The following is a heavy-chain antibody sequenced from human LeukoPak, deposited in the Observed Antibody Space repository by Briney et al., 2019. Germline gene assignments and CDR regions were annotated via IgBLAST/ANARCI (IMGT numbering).Heavy chain of an antibody. CDR2: IWYDGSNK. Sequence: PGRSLRLSCAASGFTFSSYGMHWVRQAPGKGLEWVAVIWYDGSNKYYADSVKGRFTISRDNSKNTLYLQMNSLRAEDTAVYYCAREGYYDSSGNGGAFDIWGQGTMVTVSS. CDR3: AREGYYDSSGNGGAFDI. J-gene: IGHJ3*02. V-gene: IGHV3-33*01. D-gene: IGHD3-22*01. CDR1: GFTFSSYG.